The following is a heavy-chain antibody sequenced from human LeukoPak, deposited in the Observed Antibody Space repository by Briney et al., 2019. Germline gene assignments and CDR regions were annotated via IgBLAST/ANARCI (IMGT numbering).Heavy chain of an antibody. V-gene: IGHV4-28*03. D-gene: IGHD2-2*01. CDR3: ARDCQYCSNTNCRCC. Sequence: SETLSLTCAVSGYSISSSNYWGWIRQPPGKGLEWIGYIFYSGSTYYNPSLKSRVTMSVDTSKNQFSLKLSSVTAVDTAVYYCARDCQYCSNTNCRCCWGQGTLVTVSS. CDR1: GYSISSSNY. J-gene: IGHJ4*02. CDR2: IFYSGST.